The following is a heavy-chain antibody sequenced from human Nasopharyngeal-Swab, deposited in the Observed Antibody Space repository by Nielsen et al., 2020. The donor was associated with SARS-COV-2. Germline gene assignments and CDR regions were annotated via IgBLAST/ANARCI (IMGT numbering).Heavy chain of an antibody. J-gene: IGHJ3*02. CDR2: ISGSGGST. V-gene: IGHV3-23*01. CDR1: GFSFSSYA. D-gene: IGHD3-22*01. Sequence: GESLKISCAASGFSFSSYAMSWVRQAPGKGLEWVSGISGSGGSTYYADSVKGRFTISRDNSKKTLYLQMNSLRAEDTAVYYCAKVLTMIVVVTLNAFDIWGQGTMVTVSS. CDR3: AKVLTMIVVVTLNAFDI.